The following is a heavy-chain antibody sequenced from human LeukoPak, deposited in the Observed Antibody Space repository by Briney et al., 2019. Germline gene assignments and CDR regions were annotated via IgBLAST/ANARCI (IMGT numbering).Heavy chain of an antibody. Sequence: GGSLRLSCAASGFTFSSHWMHWVRQAPGKGLVWVSRINSDGSSTSYADSVKGRFTISRDTAKNTLYLQMNSLRAEGTAVYYCARSPRGYSFYFDYWGQGTLVTVSS. V-gene: IGHV3-74*01. J-gene: IGHJ4*02. CDR2: INSDGSST. D-gene: IGHD3-22*01. CDR1: GFTFSSHW. CDR3: ARSPRGYSFYFDY.